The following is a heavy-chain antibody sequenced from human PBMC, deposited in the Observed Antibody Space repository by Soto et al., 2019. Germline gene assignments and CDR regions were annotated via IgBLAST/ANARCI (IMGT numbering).Heavy chain of an antibody. V-gene: IGHV1-58*01. CDR2: IVVGSGNT. D-gene: IGHD6-19*01. Sequence: QMQLVQSGPEVKKPGTSVKVSCKASGFTFTSSAVQWVRQARGQRLEWIGWIVVGSGNTNYAQKFQERVTITRDMSTSTAYMELSSLRSEDTAVYYCAASRSIAVAATNWFDPWGQGTLVTVSS. CDR1: GFTFTSSA. CDR3: AASRSIAVAATNWFDP. J-gene: IGHJ5*02.